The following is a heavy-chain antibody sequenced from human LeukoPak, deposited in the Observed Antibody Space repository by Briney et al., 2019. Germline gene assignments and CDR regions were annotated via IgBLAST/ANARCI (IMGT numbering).Heavy chain of an antibody. J-gene: IGHJ3*02. V-gene: IGHV3-48*03. CDR2: ISRGGRTV. CDR3: ARRGYSYGGTHAFDI. CDR1: GFTFSNYE. Sequence: GGSLRLSCAASGFTFSNYEMNWVRQAPGKGLDWVAYISRGGRTVDYADSVKGRFTISRDSAKNALYLQMNSLRAEDTAVYYCARRGYSYGGTHAFDIWGQGTMVTVSS. D-gene: IGHD5-18*01.